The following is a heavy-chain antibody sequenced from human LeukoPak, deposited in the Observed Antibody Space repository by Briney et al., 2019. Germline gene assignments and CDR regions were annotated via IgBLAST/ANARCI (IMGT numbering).Heavy chain of an antibody. CDR2: IYNSGST. V-gene: IGHV4-59*08. CDR3: ARSAIDAFDI. D-gene: IGHD6-25*01. CDR1: GGSISSYY. J-gene: IGHJ3*02. Sequence: SETLSLTCTVSGGSISSYYWSCIRQPPGKGLECIGYIYNSGSTNYNPSLKSRVSISVDTSKNQFSLKLSSVTAADTAVYYCARSAIDAFDIWGQGTMVTVSS.